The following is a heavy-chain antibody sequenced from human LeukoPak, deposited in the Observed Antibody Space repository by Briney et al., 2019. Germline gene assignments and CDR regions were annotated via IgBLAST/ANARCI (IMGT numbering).Heavy chain of an antibody. CDR1: GFTFRSYG. V-gene: IGHV3-23*01. J-gene: IGHJ5*01. CDR2: ISGSGSSI. CDR3: AKRTGRLSSSEFDF. Sequence: GGSLRLSCAASGFTFRSYGMSWVRQGPGKGLEWVSSISGSGSSIYYADSVKGRFTISRDNSNNTVFLQMNGLRVDDTAIYYCAKRTGRLSSSEFDFWGQGTLVTVSS. D-gene: IGHD6-6*01.